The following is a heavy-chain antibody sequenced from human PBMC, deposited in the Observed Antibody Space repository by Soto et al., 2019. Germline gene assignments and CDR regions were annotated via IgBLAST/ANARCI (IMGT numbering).Heavy chain of an antibody. J-gene: IGHJ4*02. CDR3: ARDYDILPGFSPY. CDR1: GFTFSSYS. CDR2: ISSSSSTI. V-gene: IGHV3-48*01. D-gene: IGHD3-9*01. Sequence: EVQLVESGGGLVQPGGSLRLSCAASGFTFSSYSMNWVRQAPGKGLEWVSYISSSSSTISYADSVKGRFTISRDNAKNSLYLQMNSLRAEDTAVYYCARDYDILPGFSPYWGQGTLVTVSS.